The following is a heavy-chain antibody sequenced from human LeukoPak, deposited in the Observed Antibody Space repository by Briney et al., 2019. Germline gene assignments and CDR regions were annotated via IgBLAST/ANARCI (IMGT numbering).Heavy chain of an antibody. CDR1: GYTFTSYG. V-gene: IGHV1-18*01. J-gene: IGHJ4*02. CDR3: ARDLDQYSGRYGGFGHDF. D-gene: IGHD1-26*01. Sequence: ASVKVSCKASGYTFTSYGISWVRQAPGQGLEWMGWISAYNGNTNYAQKLQGRVTMTTDTSTSTAYMELRSLRSDDTAVYYCARDLDQYSGRYGGFGHDFWGQGTLVTVSS. CDR2: ISAYNGNT.